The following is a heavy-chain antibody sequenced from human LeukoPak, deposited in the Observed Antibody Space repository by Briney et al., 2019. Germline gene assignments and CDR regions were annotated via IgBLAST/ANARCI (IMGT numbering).Heavy chain of an antibody. J-gene: IGHJ4*02. CDR1: GYTFTSYG. CDR2: ISAYNGNT. V-gene: IGHV1-18*01. CDR3: ASGSAMVNSLDY. D-gene: IGHD5-18*01. Sequence: ASGKVSCKASGYTFTSYGISWVRQAPGQGLEWMGWISAYNGNTNYAQKLQGRVTMTTDTSTSTLYMELTSLRSDDTAVYYCASGSAMVNSLDYWGQGTLVTVSS.